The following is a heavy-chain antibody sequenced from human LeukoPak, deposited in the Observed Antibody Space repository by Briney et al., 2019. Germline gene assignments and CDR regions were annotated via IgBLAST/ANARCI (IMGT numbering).Heavy chain of an antibody. J-gene: IGHJ6*03. CDR1: GFTFRSHW. D-gene: IGHD3-3*01. CDR2: INFDGSSI. V-gene: IGHV3-74*01. Sequence: GGSLRLSCAASGFTFRSHWMQWVRQRPGKGLVWVSRINFDGSSINYADSVKGRFTISRDNAKNTLYLQMNSLRAEDTAVYYCARDRRVTIFGVDQYYMGVWGKGTTVTVSS. CDR3: ARDRRVTIFGVDQYYMGV.